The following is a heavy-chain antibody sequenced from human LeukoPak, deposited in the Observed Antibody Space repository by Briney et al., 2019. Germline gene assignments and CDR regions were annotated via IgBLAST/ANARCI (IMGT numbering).Heavy chain of an antibody. CDR3: ARDSGDDAFDI. CDR2: ISSNGGST. J-gene: IGHJ3*02. CDR1: GFTFSSYA. D-gene: IGHD3-10*01. V-gene: IGHV3-64*01. Sequence: GGSLTLSCAASGFTFSSYAMHWVPQAPGKGLEYVSAISSNGGSTYYAISVKGIFTIYRDNSKNTLYLQMGSLRAEDMAVYYCARDSGDDAFDIWRRGTMVTVSS.